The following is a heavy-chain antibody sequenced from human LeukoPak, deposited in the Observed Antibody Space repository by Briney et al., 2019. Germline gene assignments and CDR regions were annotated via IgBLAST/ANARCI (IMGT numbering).Heavy chain of an antibody. CDR2: IIPIFGTA. D-gene: IGHD5-18*01. V-gene: IGHV1-69*06. Sequence: ASVRVSCKASGGTFSSYATSWVRQAPGQGLEWMGGIIPIFGTANYAQKFQGRVTITADKSTSTAYMELSSLRSEDTAVYYCARVGYSYGFDYWGQGTLVTVSS. CDR3: ARVGYSYGFDY. J-gene: IGHJ4*02. CDR1: GGTFSSYA.